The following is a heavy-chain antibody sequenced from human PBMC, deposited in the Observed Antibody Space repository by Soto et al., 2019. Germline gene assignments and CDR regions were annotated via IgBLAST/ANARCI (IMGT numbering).Heavy chain of an antibody. D-gene: IGHD1-26*01. V-gene: IGHV1-3*01. CDR1: GYTFTSYP. Sequence: ASVKVSCKASGYTFTSYPMHWVRQSPGQRLEWMGWINAGNGKTKYSQKFQGRVTIPRDKSTSPAYMEMSSLRSEDTVVYYCARGEGATMLDAFDILGQGTTVTVSS. CDR3: ARGEGATMLDAFDI. CDR2: INAGNGKT. J-gene: IGHJ3*02.